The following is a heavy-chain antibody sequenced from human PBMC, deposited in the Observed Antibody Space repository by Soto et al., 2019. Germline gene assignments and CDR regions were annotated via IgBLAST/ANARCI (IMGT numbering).Heavy chain of an antibody. D-gene: IGHD2-2*01. Sequence: ASVKVSCKASGYTFTSYGISWVRQAPGQGLEWMGWISAYNGNTNYAQKLQGRVTMTTDTSTSTAYMELRSLRSDDTAVYYCARDADCSSTSCYPYYMDVWGKGTTVTVSS. CDR1: GYTFTSYG. CDR3: ARDADCSSTSCYPYYMDV. V-gene: IGHV1-18*01. CDR2: ISAYNGNT. J-gene: IGHJ6*03.